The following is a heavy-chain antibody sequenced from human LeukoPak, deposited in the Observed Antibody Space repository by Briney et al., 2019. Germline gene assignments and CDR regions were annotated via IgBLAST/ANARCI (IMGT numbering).Heavy chain of an antibody. CDR1: GFTFSSYG. CDR3: AKAARRLDYFDY. D-gene: IGHD6-6*01. V-gene: IGHV3-30*02. J-gene: IGHJ4*02. Sequence: GGSLRLSCAASGFTFSSYGMHWVRQAPGKGLEWAAFIRYDGSNKYYADSVKGRFTISRDNSKNTLYLQMNSLRAEDTAVYYCAKAARRLDYFDYWGQGTLVTVSS. CDR2: IRYDGSNK.